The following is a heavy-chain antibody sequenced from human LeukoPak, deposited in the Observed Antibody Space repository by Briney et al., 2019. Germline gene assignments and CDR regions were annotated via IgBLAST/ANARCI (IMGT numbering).Heavy chain of an antibody. D-gene: IGHD3-10*01. CDR2: ISYSGST. J-gene: IGHJ2*01. CDR1: GDSISTYS. V-gene: IGHV4-59*01. Sequence: SETLSLTCTVSGDSISTYSWIWIRQPPGKGLECIGYISYSGSTNFNPPLQSRVTMSVATSKNQFSLKLNSVTAADTAVYYCAKAMSSAWNFDLWGRGTLVTVSS. CDR3: AKAMSSAWNFDL.